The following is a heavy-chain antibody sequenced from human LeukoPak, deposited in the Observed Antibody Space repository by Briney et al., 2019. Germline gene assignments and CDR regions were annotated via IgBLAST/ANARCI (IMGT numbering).Heavy chain of an antibody. CDR1: GFTFSSYG. V-gene: IGHV3-30*18. Sequence: PGGSLRLSCAASGFTFSSYGMHWVRQAPRKGMEWVAVISYDVGKKYYADSVKGRFTISRDNSKNTPYLQMNSLRAEDTAVYYCAKDDYYDTSGYRDWGQGTLVTVSS. D-gene: IGHD3-22*01. CDR3: AKDDYYDTSGYRD. J-gene: IGHJ4*02. CDR2: ISYDVGKK.